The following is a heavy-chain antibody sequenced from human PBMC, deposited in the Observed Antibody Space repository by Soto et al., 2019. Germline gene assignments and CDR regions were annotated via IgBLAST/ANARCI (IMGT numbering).Heavy chain of an antibody. J-gene: IGHJ4*02. Sequence: GALRLSCAASGFTFSMYWMHWVRQVPGKGPEWVSRINDDGSSTNYADSVKGRFTISRDNAKNTLYLQVNDLRAEDTAVYCCTRGPRSTSTGTGAFWGQGTLVTSPQ. CDR1: GFTFSMYW. D-gene: IGHD1-1*01. CDR2: INDDGSST. CDR3: TRGPRSTSTGTGAF. V-gene: IGHV3-74*01.